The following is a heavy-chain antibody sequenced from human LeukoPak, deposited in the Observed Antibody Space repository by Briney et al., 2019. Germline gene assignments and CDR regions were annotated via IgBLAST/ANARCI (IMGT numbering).Heavy chain of an antibody. CDR1: GFTFSSYA. CDR2: ISGSGGST. V-gene: IGHV3-23*01. D-gene: IGHD4-23*01. CDR3: ARGSYGGNWEIDY. J-gene: IGHJ4*02. Sequence: PGGSLRLSCAASGFTFSSYAMSWVRQAPGKGLEWVSAISGSGGSTYYADSVKGRFTISRDNSKNSLYLQMNSLRAEDTAVYYCARGSYGGNWEIDYWGQGTLVTVSS.